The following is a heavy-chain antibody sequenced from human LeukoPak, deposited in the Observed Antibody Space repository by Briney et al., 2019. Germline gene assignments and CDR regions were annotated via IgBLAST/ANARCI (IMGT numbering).Heavy chain of an antibody. CDR2: INQDGSDK. V-gene: IGHV3-7*01. J-gene: IGHJ5*02. CDR1: GLTFSIHW. D-gene: IGHD6-19*01. Sequence: GGSLRLSCAASGLTFSIHWMNWVRQAPGKGLECVANINQDGSDKYYVDSVKGRFTISRDNSKNTLYLQMNSLRAEDTAVYYCAKAGSQWLVPGDNWFDPWGQGTLVTVSS. CDR3: AKAGSQWLVPGDNWFDP.